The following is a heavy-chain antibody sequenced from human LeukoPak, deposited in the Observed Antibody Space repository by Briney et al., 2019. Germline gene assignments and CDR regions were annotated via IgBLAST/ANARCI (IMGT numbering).Heavy chain of an antibody. Sequence: SETLSLTCTVSAGSISSYYWSWIRQPPGKGLGWLGYIYSSGSTNYNPSLKSRVTISVDTSKNQFSLKLSSVTAADTAVYYCARVDEGGYYYYGMDVWGQGTTVTVSS. CDR1: AGSISSYY. J-gene: IGHJ6*02. V-gene: IGHV4-59*01. CDR2: IYSSGST. CDR3: ARVDEGGYYYYGMDV. D-gene: IGHD3-16*01.